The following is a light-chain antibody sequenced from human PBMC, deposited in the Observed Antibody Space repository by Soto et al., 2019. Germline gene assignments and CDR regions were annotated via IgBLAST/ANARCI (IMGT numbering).Light chain of an antibody. Sequence: QSVLTQPPSVSGAPGQRVTISCTGSSSNIGAGYDVLWYQQLPGTAPKLLIYGNSNRPSGVPDRFSGSKSGTSASLAITGLQAEDEADYYCQSYDSSLSGSGVFGTGTKVTV. CDR1: SSNIGAGYD. CDR3: QSYDSSLSGSGV. CDR2: GNS. J-gene: IGLJ1*01. V-gene: IGLV1-40*01.